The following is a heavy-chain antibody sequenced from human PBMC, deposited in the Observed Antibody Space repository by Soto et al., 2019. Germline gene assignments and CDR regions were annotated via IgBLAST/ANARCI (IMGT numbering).Heavy chain of an antibody. CDR3: ARDIYGDYVTAFDY. Sequence: APSKVACKSSRYTFTSYAMHWARQAPGQRLEWMGWINAGNGNTKYSQKFQGRVTITRDTSASTAYMELSSLRSEDTAVYHCARDIYGDYVTAFDYWGQGTLVTVSS. V-gene: IGHV1-3*01. CDR1: RYTFTSYA. J-gene: IGHJ4*02. CDR2: INAGNGNT. D-gene: IGHD4-17*01.